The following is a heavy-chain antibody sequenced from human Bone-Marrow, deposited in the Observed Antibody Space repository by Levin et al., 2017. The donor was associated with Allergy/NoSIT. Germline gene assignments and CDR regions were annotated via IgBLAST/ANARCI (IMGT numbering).Heavy chain of an antibody. CDR1: GFTFSSYA. Sequence: GGSLRLSCAASGFTFSSYAMSWVRQAPGKGLEWVSAISGSGGSTYYADSVKGRFTISRDNSKNTLYLQMNSLRAEDTAVYYCAKDVRIAAAGLYYYYYMDVWGKGTTVTVSS. J-gene: IGHJ6*03. CDR2: ISGSGGST. CDR3: AKDVRIAAAGLYYYYYMDV. D-gene: IGHD6-13*01. V-gene: IGHV3-23*01.